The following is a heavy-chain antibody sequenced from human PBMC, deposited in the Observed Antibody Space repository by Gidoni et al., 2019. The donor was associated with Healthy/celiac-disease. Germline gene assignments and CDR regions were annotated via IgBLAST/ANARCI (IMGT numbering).Heavy chain of an antibody. D-gene: IGHD2-15*01. V-gene: IGHV1-69*01. CDR2: IIPIFGTA. CDR1: GGTFSSYA. Sequence: QVQLVQSGAEVKKPGSSVTVSCKASGGTFSSYAISWVRQAPGQGLEWMGGIIPIFGTANYAQKFQGRVTITADESTSTAYMELSSLRSEDTAVYYCARDRRGYCSGGSCYHIDPWGQGTLVTVSS. CDR3: ARDRRGYCSGGSCYHIDP. J-gene: IGHJ5*02.